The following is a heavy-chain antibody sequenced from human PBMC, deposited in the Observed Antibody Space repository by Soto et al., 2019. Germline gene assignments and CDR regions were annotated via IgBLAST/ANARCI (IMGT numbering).Heavy chain of an antibody. J-gene: IGHJ4*02. D-gene: IGHD3-22*01. V-gene: IGHV3-33*01. CDR2: IWYDGSNK. CDR1: GFTFSSYG. Sequence: QVQLVESGGGVVQPGRSLRLSCAASGFTFSSYGMHWVRQAPGKGLEWVAVIWYDGSNKYYADSVKGRFTISRDNSKNTLYLQMNSLRAEDTAVYYCARTPYDSIGYYSAPDYWGQGTLVTVSS. CDR3: ARTPYDSIGYYSAPDY.